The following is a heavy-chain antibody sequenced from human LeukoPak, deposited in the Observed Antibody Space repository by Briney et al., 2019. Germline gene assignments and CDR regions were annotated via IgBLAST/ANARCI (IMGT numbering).Heavy chain of an antibody. CDR1: GFTVSSNY. J-gene: IGHJ4*02. CDR2: IYSGGST. CDR3: ARAVYSSGWYEDY. Sequence: GSLRLSCAASGFTVSSNYMSWVRQAPGKGLEWVSVIYSGGSTYYADSVKGRFTISRDNSKNTLYLQMNSLRAEDTAVYYCARAVYSSGWYEDYWGQGTLVTVSS. D-gene: IGHD6-19*01. V-gene: IGHV3-66*02.